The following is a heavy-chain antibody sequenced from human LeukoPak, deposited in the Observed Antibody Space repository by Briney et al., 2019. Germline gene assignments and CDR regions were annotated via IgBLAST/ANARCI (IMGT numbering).Heavy chain of an antibody. CDR3: ARQGTGTTPDRPFYYYYGMDV. CDR2: ISSSGSTI. CDR1: GFTFSDYY. J-gene: IGHJ6*02. D-gene: IGHD1-1*01. Sequence: KPGGSLRLSCAASGFTFSDYYMSWIRQAPGKGLEWVSYISSSGSTIYYADSVKGRFTISRDNAKNSLYLQMNSLRAEDTAVYYRARQGTGTTPDRPFYYYYGMDVWGQGTTVTVSS. V-gene: IGHV3-11*01.